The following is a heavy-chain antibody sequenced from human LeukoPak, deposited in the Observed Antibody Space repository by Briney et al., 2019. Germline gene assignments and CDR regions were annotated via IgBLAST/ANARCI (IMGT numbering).Heavy chain of an antibody. V-gene: IGHV1-18*01. J-gene: IGHJ5*02. CDR3: ARGMFGGFFPWSNCSAP. D-gene: IGHD3-16*01. CDR1: GYTFTSYG. Sequence: ASVKVSCKASGYTFTSYGISWVRQAPGQGLEWMGWISAYNGNTNYAQKLQGRVTMTTDTSTSTAYMELRSLRSDDTAVYYWARGMFGGFFPWSNCSAPWARGPRVTVS. CDR2: ISAYNGNT.